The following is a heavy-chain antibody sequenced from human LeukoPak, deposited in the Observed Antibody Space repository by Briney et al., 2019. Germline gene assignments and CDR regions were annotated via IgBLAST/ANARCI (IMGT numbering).Heavy chain of an antibody. J-gene: IGHJ4*01. D-gene: IGHD1-26*01. CDR2: ISSSGSTI. CDR3: ARDLEGATSWFDY. CDR1: GFTFSDYY. Sequence: GSLRLSCAASGFTFSDYYMSWIRQAPGKGLEWVSYISSSGSTIYYADSVKGRFTISRDNAKNSLYLQMNSLRSEDTAVYYCARDLEGATSWFDYWGHGTLVTVSS. V-gene: IGHV3-11*01.